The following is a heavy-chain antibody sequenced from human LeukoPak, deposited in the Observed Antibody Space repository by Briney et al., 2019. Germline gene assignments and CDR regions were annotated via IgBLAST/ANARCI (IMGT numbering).Heavy chain of an antibody. CDR3: ASRGDGYNFRGLDI. D-gene: IGHD5-24*01. Sequence: GGSLRLSCAASGFTFSDSWMHWVRQPPGKGRVGVSRINTDGSDTTYADSVKGRFTISRDNAKSTLYLQMNSLRAEDTAVYYCASRGDGYNFRGLDIWGQGTKVTVSS. CDR2: INTDGSDT. J-gene: IGHJ3*02. CDR1: GFTFSDSW. V-gene: IGHV3-74*01.